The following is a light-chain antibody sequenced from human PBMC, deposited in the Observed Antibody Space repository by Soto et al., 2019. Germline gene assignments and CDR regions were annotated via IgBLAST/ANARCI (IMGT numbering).Light chain of an antibody. CDR3: QQYDNWPPWT. Sequence: EQAMKQSTGTLSVSPGEKATVSGRASQSVRSNLAWYQQQPGQAPRLPIYGASTRATGIPARFSGSGSGTEFTLTIASLQSEDSAVYYCQQYDNWPPWTFGQGTKVDIK. CDR1: QSVRSN. J-gene: IGKJ1*01. V-gene: IGKV3-15*01. CDR2: GAS.